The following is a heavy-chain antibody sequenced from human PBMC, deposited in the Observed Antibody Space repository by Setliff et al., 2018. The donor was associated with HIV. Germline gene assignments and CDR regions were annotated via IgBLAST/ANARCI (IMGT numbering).Heavy chain of an antibody. CDR2: ITPNSGGT. Sequence: ASVKVSCKASGYTLTDFYIHWVRQAPGQGLEWMGWITPNSGGTEYAGKFQGRVTLTRDTSISTASLELRSLRSDDTAVYYCARDRIPSKWLLESDYWGQGTLVTVSS. CDR1: GYTLTDFY. CDR3: ARDRIPSKWLLESDY. D-gene: IGHD3-22*01. V-gene: IGHV1-2*02. J-gene: IGHJ4*02.